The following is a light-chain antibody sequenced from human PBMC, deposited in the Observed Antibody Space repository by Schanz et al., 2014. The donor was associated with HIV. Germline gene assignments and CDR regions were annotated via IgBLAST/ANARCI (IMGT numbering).Light chain of an antibody. Sequence: EIVMTQSPATLSVSPGERATLSCRASQSVNSHLAWYQHKPGQAPRLLIFGASTTATGVPTRFSGSGSGTEFTLTISRLEPEDFAVYYCQQYGRSPLTFGGGTKVEIK. CDR1: QSVNSH. CDR2: GAS. J-gene: IGKJ4*01. CDR3: QQYGRSPLT. V-gene: IGKV3-15*01.